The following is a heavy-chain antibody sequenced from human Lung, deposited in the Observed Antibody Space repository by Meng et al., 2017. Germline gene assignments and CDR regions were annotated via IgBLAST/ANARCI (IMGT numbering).Heavy chain of an antibody. CDR3: TNDRLNH. J-gene: IGHJ1*01. V-gene: IGHV3-74*01. CDR2: INRDGHKP. CDR1: GFTFTDHW. Sequence: EVQSVEVGVGLVPAGGSLSPSCAASGFTFTDHWMHWFRQGPGKGLVWVSSINRDGHKPTYEDCVEGRLSISLDNATNTLYLQMNNLRAEDTAFYYCTNDRLNHWGQGALVTVSS. D-gene: IGHD1-1*01.